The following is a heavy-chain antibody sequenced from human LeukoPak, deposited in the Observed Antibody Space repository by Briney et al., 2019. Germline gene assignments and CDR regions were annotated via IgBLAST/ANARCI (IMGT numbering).Heavy chain of an antibody. CDR2: IIPILGIA. V-gene: IGHV1-69*04. CDR1: GGTFSSYA. J-gene: IGHJ4*02. CDR3: ASRDSRSYYYDY. Sequence: SVKVSCKASGGTFSSYAISWVRQAPGQGLEWMGRIIPILGIANYAQKFQGRVTITADKSTSTAYMELSSLRSEDTAVYYCASRDSRSYYYDYWGQGTLVTVSS. D-gene: IGHD6-6*01.